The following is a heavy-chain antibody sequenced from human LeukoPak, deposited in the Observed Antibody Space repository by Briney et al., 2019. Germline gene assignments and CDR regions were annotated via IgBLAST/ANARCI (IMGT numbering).Heavy chain of an antibody. D-gene: IGHD2-21*02. Sequence: SETLSLTCTVSGGSISSYYWSWIRQPPGKGLEWIGYIYYSGSTNYNPSLKSRVTISVDTSKNQFSLKLSSVTAADTAVYYCARGAGHCGGGCYLLWGQGTLVTVSS. J-gene: IGHJ4*02. V-gene: IGHV4-59*01. CDR2: IYYSGST. CDR3: ARGAGHCGGGCYLL. CDR1: GGSISSYY.